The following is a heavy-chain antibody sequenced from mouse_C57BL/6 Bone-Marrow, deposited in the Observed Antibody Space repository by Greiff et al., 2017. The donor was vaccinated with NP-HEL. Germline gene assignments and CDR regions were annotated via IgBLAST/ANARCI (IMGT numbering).Heavy chain of an antibody. Sequence: VQLQQSGPELVKPGASVKISCKASGYAFSSSWMNWVKQRPGKGLEWIGRIYPGDGDTNYNGKFKGKATLTADKSSSTAYMQLSSLTSEDSAVYFCARFTKAFAYWGQGTLVTVSA. J-gene: IGHJ3*01. V-gene: IGHV1-82*01. CDR1: GYAFSSSW. CDR2: IYPGDGDT. D-gene: IGHD1-2*01. CDR3: ARFTKAFAY.